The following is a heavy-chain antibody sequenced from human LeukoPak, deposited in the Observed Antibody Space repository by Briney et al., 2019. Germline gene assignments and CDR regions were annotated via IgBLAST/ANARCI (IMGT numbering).Heavy chain of an antibody. CDR2: ISYDGSNK. J-gene: IGHJ4*02. CDR3: AKSSSGWSYFDY. V-gene: IGHV3-30*18. D-gene: IGHD6-19*01. Sequence: GGTLRLSCAASGFTFSSYGMHWVRQAPGKGLEWVAVISYDGSNKYYADSVKGRFTISRDNSKNTLYLQMNSLRAEDTAVYYCAKSSSGWSYFDYWGQGTLVTVSS. CDR1: GFTFSSYG.